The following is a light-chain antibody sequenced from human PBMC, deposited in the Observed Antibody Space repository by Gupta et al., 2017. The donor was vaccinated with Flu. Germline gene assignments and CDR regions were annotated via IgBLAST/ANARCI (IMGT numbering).Light chain of an antibody. J-gene: IGKJ4*01. V-gene: IGKV1-5*03. CDR3: QQGDSYPVT. Sequence: DIQMTQSPSTLSASVGDRVTITCRASQTINDCLAWYQQTPGKAPKLLISKTSSLESGVPSRFSGSGSRTEFTLTISRLQPDDFATYYCQQGDSYPVTLGGGTRVEIK. CDR2: KTS. CDR1: QTINDC.